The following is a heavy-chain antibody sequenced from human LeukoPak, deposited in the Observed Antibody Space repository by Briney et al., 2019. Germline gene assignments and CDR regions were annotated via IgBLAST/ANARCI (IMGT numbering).Heavy chain of an antibody. CDR3: ARSSYDYVWGSYRQLDY. D-gene: IGHD3-16*02. J-gene: IGHJ4*02. CDR2: IYYSGST. V-gene: IGHV4-59*01. Sequence: SETLSLTCTVSGGSISGYYWSWIRQPPGKGLEWIGYIYYSGSTNYNPSLKSRVTISVDTSKNQFSLKLSSVTAADTAVYYCARSSYDYVWGSYRQLDYWGQGTLVTVSS. CDR1: GGSISGYY.